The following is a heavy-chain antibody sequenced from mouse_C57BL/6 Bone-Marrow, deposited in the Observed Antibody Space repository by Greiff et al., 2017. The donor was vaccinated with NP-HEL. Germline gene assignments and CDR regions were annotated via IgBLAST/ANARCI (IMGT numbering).Heavy chain of an antibody. CDR2: IYPGSGST. CDR1: GYTFTSYW. CDR3: ARYLSGAGY. D-gene: IGHD6-2*01. V-gene: IGHV1-55*01. Sequence: QVQLQQPGAELVKPGASVKMSCKASGYTFTSYWITWVKQRPGQGLEWIGDIYPGSGSTNYNEKFKSKATLTVDQSSSTAYMQLSSLTSEDSAVYYCARYLSGAGYWGQGTTLTVSS. J-gene: IGHJ2*01.